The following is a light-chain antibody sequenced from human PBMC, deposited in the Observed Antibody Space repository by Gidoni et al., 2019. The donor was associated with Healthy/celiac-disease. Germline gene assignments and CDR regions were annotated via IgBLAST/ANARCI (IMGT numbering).Light chain of an antibody. V-gene: IGLV4-69*01. CDR3: QTWGTCGV. Sequence: QLVLTQSPSASASLAASGKLTCTLSSGPSSYASAWHQQQPAKGPRYLMKLNSDGSHSKEDGIPDRFSGSSSGAEPYLTISSLQSEDEADYYCQTWGTCGVFGGGTKLTVL. CDR1: SGPSSYA. J-gene: IGLJ3*02. CDR2: LNSDGSH.